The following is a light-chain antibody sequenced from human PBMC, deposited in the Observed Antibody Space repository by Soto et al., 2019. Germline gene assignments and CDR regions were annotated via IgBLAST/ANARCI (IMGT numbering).Light chain of an antibody. Sequence: DIQMTQSPSTLSASVGDRVTITCRASQIISSWLAWYQQKPGKAPKLLIYDASRLESGVPSRFSGSGSGTEFTLTISSLQPDDFATYYCQQYNSYWTFGQGTKVEIK. J-gene: IGKJ1*01. CDR3: QQYNSYWT. CDR1: QIISSW. CDR2: DAS. V-gene: IGKV1-5*01.